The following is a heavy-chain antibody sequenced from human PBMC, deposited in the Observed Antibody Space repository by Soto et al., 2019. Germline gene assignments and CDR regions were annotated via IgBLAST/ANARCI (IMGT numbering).Heavy chain of an antibody. V-gene: IGHV1-18*01. Sequence: ASVKVSCKASGYTFTSYGISWVRQAPGQGPEWMGWISAYNGNTNYAQKLQGRVTMTTDTSTSTAYMELRSLRSDDTAVYYCARAQKLRRSSSWWSGYYYGMDVWGQGTTVTVSS. CDR1: GYTFTSYG. D-gene: IGHD6-13*01. J-gene: IGHJ6*02. CDR2: ISAYNGNT. CDR3: ARAQKLRRSSSWWSGYYYGMDV.